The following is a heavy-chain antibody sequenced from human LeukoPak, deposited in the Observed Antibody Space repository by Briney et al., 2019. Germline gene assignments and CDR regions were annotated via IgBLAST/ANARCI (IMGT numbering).Heavy chain of an antibody. CDR3: AARSRGWSSYGMDV. D-gene: IGHD6-19*01. Sequence: GGSLRLSCAASGFTFSNAWMSWVRQAPGKGLEWVGRIKSKSDGGAIDYAAPVKVRFTVSRDDSENMFYLQLNSLRIEDTAVYYCAARSRGWSSYGMDVWGQGTTVTVSS. CDR2: IKSKSDGGAI. J-gene: IGHJ6*02. V-gene: IGHV3-15*01. CDR1: GFTFSNAW.